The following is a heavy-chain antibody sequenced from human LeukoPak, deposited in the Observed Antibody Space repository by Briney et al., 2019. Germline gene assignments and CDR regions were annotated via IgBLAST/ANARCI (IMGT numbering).Heavy chain of an antibody. Sequence: GASVKVSCKASGYTFTGYYMHWVRQAPEQGLEWMGWINPNSGGTNYAQKFQGRVTMTRDTSISTAYMELSRLRSDDTAVYYCARSVDIVATITPNFDYWGQGTLVTVSS. CDR2: INPNSGGT. J-gene: IGHJ4*02. CDR3: ARSVDIVATITPNFDY. CDR1: GYTFTGYY. V-gene: IGHV1-2*02. D-gene: IGHD5-12*01.